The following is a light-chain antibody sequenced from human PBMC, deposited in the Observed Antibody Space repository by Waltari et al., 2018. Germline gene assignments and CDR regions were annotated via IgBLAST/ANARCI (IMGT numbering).Light chain of an antibody. CDR2: GAS. CDR3: QHNVKLPVT. CDR1: QSVSRA. V-gene: IGKV3-20*01. J-gene: IGKJ1*01. Sequence: SCRASQSVSRALVWYQQKPSQAPRLLIYGASTRAAGVPDRFSGSGSGTDFSLTISRLDPEDFAVYYCQHNVKLPVTFGQGTKVEI.